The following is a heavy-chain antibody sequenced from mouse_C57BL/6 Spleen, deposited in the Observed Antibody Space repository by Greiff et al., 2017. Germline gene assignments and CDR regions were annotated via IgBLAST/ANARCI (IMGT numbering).Heavy chain of an antibody. V-gene: IGHV1-12*01. Sequence: LQQSGAELVRPGASVKMSCKASGYTFTSYNMHWVKQTPRQGLEWIGAIYPGNGDTSYNQKFKGKATLTVDKSSSTAYMQLSSLTSEDSAVYFCARSYYGLYYYAMDYWGQGTSVTVSS. CDR2: IYPGNGDT. J-gene: IGHJ4*01. CDR1: GYTFTSYN. D-gene: IGHD1-1*02. CDR3: ARSYYGLYYYAMDY.